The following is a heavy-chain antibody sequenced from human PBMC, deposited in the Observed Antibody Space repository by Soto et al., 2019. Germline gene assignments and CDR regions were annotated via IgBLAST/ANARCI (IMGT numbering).Heavy chain of an antibody. V-gene: IGHV4-39*01. Sequence: SETLSLTCSVSGDFLSSPRFYWGWIRQPPGKGLEWIGSINYSGRTSYNPSLKSRVTISVDTSKNQFSLQLNSVTAEDTAVYYCARGSYTSTWSWGQGTLVTVSS. J-gene: IGHJ5*02. CDR2: INYSGRT. CDR1: GDFLSSPRFY. D-gene: IGHD6-13*01. CDR3: ARGSYTSTWS.